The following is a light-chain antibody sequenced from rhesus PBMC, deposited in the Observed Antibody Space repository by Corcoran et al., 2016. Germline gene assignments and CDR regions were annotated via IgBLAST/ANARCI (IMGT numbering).Light chain of an antibody. CDR3: QQYNDLLTWT. CDR2: SAY. V-gene: IGKV3-40*03. J-gene: IGKJ1*01. CDR1: ETVGSS. Sequence: PGETATLSCRASETVGSSLAWYQQKPGQAPKLLVHSAYFRATGIPDRFRGSGSRTEFTLTIRRLEPEDVGVYHCQQYNDLLTWTFGQGTKVEIK.